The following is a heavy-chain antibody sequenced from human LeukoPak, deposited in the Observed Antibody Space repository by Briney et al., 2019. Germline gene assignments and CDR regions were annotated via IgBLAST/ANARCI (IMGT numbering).Heavy chain of an antibody. CDR2: ISYDGGNK. CDR3: AKDPVASIPFPGNWFDP. CDR1: GFTFSSYG. V-gene: IGHV3-30*18. J-gene: IGHJ5*02. Sequence: GGSLRLSCAASGFTFSSYGMHWVRQAPGKGLEWVAVISYDGGNKYYGDSVKGRFTISRDNSKNTVYLQMNSLRPEDTAVYYCAKDPVASIPFPGNWFDPWGQGILVTVSS. D-gene: IGHD3-16*01.